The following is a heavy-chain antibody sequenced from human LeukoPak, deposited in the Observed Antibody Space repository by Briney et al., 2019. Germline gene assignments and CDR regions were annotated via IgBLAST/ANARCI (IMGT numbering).Heavy chain of an antibody. D-gene: IGHD3-3*01. Sequence: GGSLRLSCAASGFTFSSYAMHWVRQAPGKGLEWVAVISYDGSNKYYADSVKGRFTISRDNSKNTLYLQMNSLRAEDTAVYYCARATAPPRITIFGVPRYTNWGKGTTVTVSS. CDR1: GFTFSSYA. V-gene: IGHV3-30-3*01. CDR2: ISYDGSNK. J-gene: IGHJ6*04. CDR3: ARATAPPRITIFGVPRYTN.